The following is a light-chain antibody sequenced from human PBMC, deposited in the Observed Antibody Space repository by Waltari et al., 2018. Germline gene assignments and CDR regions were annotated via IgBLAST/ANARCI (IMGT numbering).Light chain of an antibody. J-gene: IGKJ4*01. V-gene: IGKV3-20*01. Sequence: EIVLTQSPGTLSLSPGDRATLSCRASQSVSSTYLAWYQQKPGLAPRLLIYGASSRATGIPDRFSGSGSGTDFTLTISRLEPEDFAVYYCQQYGSSPLTFGGGTKVEIK. CDR2: GAS. CDR1: QSVSSTY. CDR3: QQYGSSPLT.